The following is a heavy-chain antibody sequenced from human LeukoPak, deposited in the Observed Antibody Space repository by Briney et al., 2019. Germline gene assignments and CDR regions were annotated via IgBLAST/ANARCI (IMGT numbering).Heavy chain of an antibody. CDR2: VFYSGTT. J-gene: IGHJ4*02. CDR3: ARGKSGYSYGFEY. CDR1: GGSISSGSYY. D-gene: IGHD5-18*01. V-gene: IGHV4-39*01. Sequence: SETLSLTCTVSGGSISSGSYYWGWIRQPPGKGLEWLGTVFYSGTTYYNPSLKSRVIISVDTSKNQFSLKLSSVTAADTAVYYCARGKSGYSYGFEYWGQGILVTVSS.